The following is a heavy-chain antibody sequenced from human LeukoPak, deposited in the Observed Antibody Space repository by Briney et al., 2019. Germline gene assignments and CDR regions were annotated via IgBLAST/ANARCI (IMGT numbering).Heavy chain of an antibody. CDR3: ATNYDYVLDYFDY. V-gene: IGHV4-39*07. J-gene: IGHJ4*02. CDR1: GGSISSSSYY. CDR2: IYHSGST. Sequence: SETLSLTCTVSGGSISSSSYYWGWIRQPPGKGPEWIGSIYHSGSTYYNPSLKSRVTISVDTSKNQFSLKLSSVTAADTAVYYCATNYDYVLDYFDYWGQGTLVTVSS. D-gene: IGHD3-16*01.